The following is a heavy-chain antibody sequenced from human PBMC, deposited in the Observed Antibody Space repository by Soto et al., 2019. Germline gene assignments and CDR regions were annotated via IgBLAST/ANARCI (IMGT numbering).Heavy chain of an antibody. J-gene: IGHJ6*03. V-gene: IGHV4-59*01. D-gene: IGHD5-18*01. CDR3: ARGSRYNYCYDVHHYDYMDV. CDR1: GGSIGSYY. Sequence: SETLSLTCTVSGGSIGSYYWGWIRQPPGKGLEWIGYIYFSGSTNYNPSLKSRVTISVDTSKNQISLKLTSVTAADTAVYYCARGSRYNYCYDVHHYDYMDVWGKGTTVTVSS. CDR2: IYFSGST.